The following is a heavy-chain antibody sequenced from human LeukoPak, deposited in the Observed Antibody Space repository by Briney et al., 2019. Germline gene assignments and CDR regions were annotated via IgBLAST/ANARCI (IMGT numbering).Heavy chain of an antibody. D-gene: IGHD1-26*01. CDR2: IYYSGST. CDR3: ARAVGATVSYAFDI. Sequence: SETQSLTCTVSGGSISSSSYYWGWIRQPPGKGLEWIGSIYYSGSTYYNPSLKSRVTISVDTSKNQFSLKLSSVTAADTAVYYCARAVGATVSYAFDIWGQGTMVTVSS. J-gene: IGHJ3*02. CDR1: GGSISSSSYY. V-gene: IGHV4-39*01.